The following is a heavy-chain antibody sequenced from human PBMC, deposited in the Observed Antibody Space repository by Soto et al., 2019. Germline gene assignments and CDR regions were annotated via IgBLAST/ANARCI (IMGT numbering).Heavy chain of an antibody. Sequence: ASLKVSCKASGYTFTSYYMHWVRQAPGQGLEWMGIINPSGGSTSYAQKFQGRVTMTRDKSTSTAYMELSSLRSEDTAVYYCARDRTGYSSGWYSDAFDIWGQGTMVTVSS. V-gene: IGHV1-46*01. D-gene: IGHD6-19*01. CDR2: INPSGGST. CDR3: ARDRTGYSSGWYSDAFDI. J-gene: IGHJ3*02. CDR1: GYTFTSYY.